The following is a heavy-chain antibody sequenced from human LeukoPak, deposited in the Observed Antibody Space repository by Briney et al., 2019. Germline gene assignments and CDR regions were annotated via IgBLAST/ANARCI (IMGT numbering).Heavy chain of an antibody. CDR1: GGTFSSYA. CDR2: IIPIFGTA. Sequence: GSSVKVSCKASGGTFSSYAISWVRQAPGQGLEWMGGIIPIFGTANYAQKFQGRVTITADKSTSTAYMELSSLRSEDTAVYYCARGEDSGYDWGVYYYYYMDVWGKGTTVTISS. V-gene: IGHV1-69*06. CDR3: ARGEDSGYDWGVYYYYYMDV. J-gene: IGHJ6*03. D-gene: IGHD5-12*01.